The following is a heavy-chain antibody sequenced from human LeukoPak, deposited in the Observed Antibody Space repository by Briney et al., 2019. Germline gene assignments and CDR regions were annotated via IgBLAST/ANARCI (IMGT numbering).Heavy chain of an antibody. CDR1: GYSISSDYY. CDR2: ISHSGTT. CDR3: ARAITTGNYYYFMDV. J-gene: IGHJ6*03. V-gene: IGHV4-38-2*02. Sequence: SETLSLTCTVSGYSISSDYYWGWIRRPPGKGLEWIGSISHSGTTYYNPSLKSRVTISVDTSKNQFSPKLSSVTAADTAVYYCARAITTGNYYYFMDVWGKGTTVTVSS. D-gene: IGHD1-14*01.